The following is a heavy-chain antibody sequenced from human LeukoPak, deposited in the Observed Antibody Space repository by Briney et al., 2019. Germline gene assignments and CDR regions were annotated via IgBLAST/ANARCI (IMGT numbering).Heavy chain of an antibody. CDR3: ASYGSGSYPNYYYYGMDV. CDR1: GLTFSSYA. CDR2: ISCDGSNK. Sequence: PGRSLRLSCAASGLTFSSYAMHWVRQAPGKALEWVAVISCDGSNKYYADSVKGRFTISRDNSKNTLYLQMNSLRAEDTAVYYCASYGSGSYPNYYYYGMDVWGKGTTVTVSS. J-gene: IGHJ6*04. V-gene: IGHV3-30*04. D-gene: IGHD3-10*01.